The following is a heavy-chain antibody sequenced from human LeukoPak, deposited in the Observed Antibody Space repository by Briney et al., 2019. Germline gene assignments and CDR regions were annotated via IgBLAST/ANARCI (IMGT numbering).Heavy chain of an antibody. D-gene: IGHD3-10*01. Sequence: GGSLRLSCAASGFTLSSYWMSWVRQAPGKGLEWVANIKQDGSEKDYVDSVKGRFTISRDNAKNSLYLLMDSLRAEDTAVYYCAKGSGSYNYYYYGMDVWGQGTTVTVSS. CDR1: GFTLSSYW. CDR2: IKQDGSEK. V-gene: IGHV3-7*01. J-gene: IGHJ6*02. CDR3: AKGSGSYNYYYYGMDV.